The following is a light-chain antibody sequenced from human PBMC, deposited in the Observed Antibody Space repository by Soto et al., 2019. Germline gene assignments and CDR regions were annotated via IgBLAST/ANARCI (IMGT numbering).Light chain of an antibody. J-gene: IGKJ1*01. V-gene: IGKV1-5*01. CDR3: QNYRWT. CDR2: DAS. CDR1: QSVSTW. Sequence: DIQMTQSPYTLSASVGDRVTITCRASQSVSTWLAWYQQKPGRVPQLLIYDASSLESGVPSRFGGSGSETEFTLTISGLQPDESATYYCQNYRWTFGQGTKVEIK.